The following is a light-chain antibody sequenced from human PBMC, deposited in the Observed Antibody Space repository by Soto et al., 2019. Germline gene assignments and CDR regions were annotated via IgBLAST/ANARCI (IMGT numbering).Light chain of an antibody. Sequence: EIVLTQSPGTLSLSPGERATLSCRASQSVSSSYSAWYQQKPGQAPRLLIYGASSRATGIPDRFSGSGSGTDFTLTISRLEPEDFAVYYCQQYGSSPFGGGTKVDIK. V-gene: IGKV3-20*01. CDR3: QQYGSSP. CDR1: QSVSSSY. CDR2: GAS. J-gene: IGKJ4*01.